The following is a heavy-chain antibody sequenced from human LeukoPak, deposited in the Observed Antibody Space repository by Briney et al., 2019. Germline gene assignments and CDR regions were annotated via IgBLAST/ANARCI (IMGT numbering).Heavy chain of an antibody. V-gene: IGHV1-3*01. CDR2: INAANGQT. D-gene: IGHD3-10*01. CDR3: ARGTYGLDS. CDR1: GYTFTDYV. J-gene: IGHJ4*02. Sequence: ASVKVSCKASGYTFTDYVMHWVRQAPGQGLEWMGWINAANGQTKYSENFEGRVTISRDTSASTVYVELNNLRHEDRAVYYCARGTYGLDSWGQGTLVTVSS.